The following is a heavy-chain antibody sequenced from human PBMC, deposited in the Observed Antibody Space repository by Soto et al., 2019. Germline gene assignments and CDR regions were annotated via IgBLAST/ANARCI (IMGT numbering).Heavy chain of an antibody. CDR1: GGSSSGYY. V-gene: IGHV4-34*01. J-gene: IGHJ4*02. D-gene: IGHD5-18*01. CDR3: ARGPRGYSYGISV. Sequence: PSETLSLTCAVYGGSSSGYYWSWIRQPPGKGLEWIGEVNHSGSTNYNPSLKSRVTISVDTSKNQFSLKLSSVTAADTAVYYCARGPRGYSYGISVCGQGTLVTVSS. CDR2: VNHSGST.